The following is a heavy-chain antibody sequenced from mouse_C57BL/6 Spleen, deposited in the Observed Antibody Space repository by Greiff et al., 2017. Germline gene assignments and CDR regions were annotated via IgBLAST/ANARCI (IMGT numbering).Heavy chain of an antibody. CDR2: FDPNSGGT. J-gene: IGHJ2*01. Sequence: QVQLKQPGAELVKPGASVKLSCKASGYTFTSSWMHWVKQRPGRGLEWIGRFDPNSGGTKYNEKFKSKATLTVDKPSSTAYMHLSSLTSEDSAVYYCARGGEGYWGQGTTLTVSS. V-gene: IGHV1-72*01. CDR3: ARGGEGY. CDR1: GYTFTSSW.